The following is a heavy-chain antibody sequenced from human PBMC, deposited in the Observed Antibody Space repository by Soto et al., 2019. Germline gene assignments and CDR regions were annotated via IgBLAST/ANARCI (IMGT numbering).Heavy chain of an antibody. V-gene: IGHV1-2*02. Sequence: QVQLVQSGAEVKKPGASVKVSCKTSGYTFTGYYIHWVRQAPGQGLEWMALINPNSGDTNYGHKFQGRVTLTRDTSINTVYMEVTSLRFDDTAVYYCAVAGLPLEYWGQVTLVTVFS. CDR1: GYTFTGYY. J-gene: IGHJ1*01. D-gene: IGHD6-19*01. CDR3: AVAGLPLEY. CDR2: INPNSGDT.